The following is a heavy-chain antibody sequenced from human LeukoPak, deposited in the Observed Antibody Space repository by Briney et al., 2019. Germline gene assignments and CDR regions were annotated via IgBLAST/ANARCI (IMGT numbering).Heavy chain of an antibody. V-gene: IGHV1-3*01. Sequence: ASVKVSCTASGYTFIRYAIHWVRQVPGQRLEWMGWINGGNGKKKYSQKFQGRVTIIRDTSANTAYMELSSLRSEDTAVYYCARASYDILTGYSLNWFDPWGQGTLVTVSS. CDR1: GYTFIRYA. D-gene: IGHD3-9*01. CDR3: ARASYDILTGYSLNWFDP. J-gene: IGHJ5*02. CDR2: INGGNGKK.